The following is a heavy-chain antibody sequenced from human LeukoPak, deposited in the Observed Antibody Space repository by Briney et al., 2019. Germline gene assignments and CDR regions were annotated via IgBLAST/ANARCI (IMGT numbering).Heavy chain of an antibody. V-gene: IGHV3-9*01. CDR1: GGSISSYY. J-gene: IGHJ4*02. Sequence: LSLTCTVSGGSISSYYWSWIRQPPGKGLEWVSGISWNSGTIGYADSVKGRFTVSRDNAKNSLYLQMNSLRAEDTALYYCAKDTRGYSYGSFDYWGQGSLVTVSS. CDR2: ISWNSGTI. D-gene: IGHD5-18*01. CDR3: AKDTRGYSYGSFDY.